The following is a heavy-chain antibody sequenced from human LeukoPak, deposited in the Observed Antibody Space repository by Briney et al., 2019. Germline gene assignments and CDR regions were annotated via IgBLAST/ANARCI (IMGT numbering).Heavy chain of an antibody. CDR2: INAGNGNT. CDR1: GYTFSSYA. V-gene: IGHV1-3*01. D-gene: IGHD6-13*01. J-gene: IGHJ4*02. CDR3: ARGGIGSWPFDS. Sequence: VASVKVSCTASGYTFSSYAMHWVRQAPGQRLEWMGLINAGNGNTKYSQKFQGRVTFTRDTAASTSYMELSSLTSEDTAVYYCARGGIGSWPFDSWGQGTLVTVSS.